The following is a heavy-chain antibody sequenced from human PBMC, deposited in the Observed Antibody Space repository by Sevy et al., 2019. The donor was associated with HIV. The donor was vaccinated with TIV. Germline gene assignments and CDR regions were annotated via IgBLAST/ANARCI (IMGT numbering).Heavy chain of an antibody. CDR2: FSFGCGKI. J-gene: IGHJ4*02. CDR1: GFTFSKYS. CDR3: AREGCTKPHDY. V-gene: IGHV3-23*01. D-gene: IGHD2-8*01. Sequence: GGSLRLSCEASGFTFSKYSMSWIRQTPGKGLEWVSTFSFGCGKINYADSVKGRFTISRDDSRNTFYLQMNSLRAEDTAIYYCAREGCTKPHDYWGQGTVVTV.